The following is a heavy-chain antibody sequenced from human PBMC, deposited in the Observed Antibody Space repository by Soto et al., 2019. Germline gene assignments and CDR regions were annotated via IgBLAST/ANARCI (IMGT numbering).Heavy chain of an antibody. D-gene: IGHD3-16*02. CDR2: IKEDGSEI. Sequence: PGGSLRLSCAVSGFNVMSYWMSWVRQAPGKGLEWVASIKEDGSEIYYLHSVRGRFSISRDSAGNALHLTMNYLSAEDTGVYYCAKARGDPYEYYDYVWGSYRPTNWFDPWGQGTLVTVSS. J-gene: IGHJ5*02. CDR1: GFNVMSYW. V-gene: IGHV3-7*01. CDR3: AKARGDPYEYYDYVWGSYRPTNWFDP.